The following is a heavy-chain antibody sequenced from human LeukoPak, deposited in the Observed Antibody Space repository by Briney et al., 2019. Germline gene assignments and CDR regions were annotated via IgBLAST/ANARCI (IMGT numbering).Heavy chain of an antibody. Sequence: GGSLRLSCAASGFTFSSYGMHWVRQAPGKGLEWVAVIWYDGSNKYYADSVKGRFTISRDNSKNTLYLQMNSLRAEDTAVYYCAKAQYYYGSGTRDAFDIWGQGTMVTVSS. V-gene: IGHV3-30*02. CDR2: IWYDGSNK. CDR3: AKAQYYYGSGTRDAFDI. CDR1: GFTFSSYG. J-gene: IGHJ3*02. D-gene: IGHD3-10*01.